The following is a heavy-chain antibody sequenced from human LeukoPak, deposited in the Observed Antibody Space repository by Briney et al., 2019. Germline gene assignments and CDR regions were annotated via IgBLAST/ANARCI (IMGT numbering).Heavy chain of an antibody. CDR1: GFTFSSYG. CDR3: AKTYSSSRAHYYYYYYMDV. CDR2: MSGSGGST. D-gene: IGHD6-13*01. Sequence: GGSLRLSCAASGFTFSSYGMSWVRQAPGKGLEWVSAMSGSGGSTFYADSVKGRFTISRDNSKNTLNLQMNSLRAEDTAVYYCAKTYSSSRAHYYYYYYMDVWGKGTTVTISS. J-gene: IGHJ6*03. V-gene: IGHV3-23*01.